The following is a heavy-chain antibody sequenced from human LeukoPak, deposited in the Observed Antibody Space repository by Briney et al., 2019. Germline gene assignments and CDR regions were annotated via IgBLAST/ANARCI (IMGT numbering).Heavy chain of an antibody. CDR3: ARAGSTLYCSSTSCPPYYYMDV. V-gene: IGHV1-18*01. Sequence: ASVTVSFKASGYTFTIYGISWVRQAPGQGLEWMGWISAYNGNTNYAQKLQGRVTMTTDTSTSTAYMELRSLRSDDTAVYYCARAGSTLYCSSTSCPPYYYMDVWGKGTTVTVSS. J-gene: IGHJ6*03. D-gene: IGHD2-2*01. CDR2: ISAYNGNT. CDR1: GYTFTIYG.